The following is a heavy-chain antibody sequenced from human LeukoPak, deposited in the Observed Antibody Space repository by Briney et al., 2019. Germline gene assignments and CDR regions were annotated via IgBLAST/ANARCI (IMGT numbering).Heavy chain of an antibody. Sequence: PGGSLRLSCAASGFTFSSYWVSWVRQAPGKGLEWVANIKQDGSEKYYVDSVKGRFTISRDNAKNSLYLQMNSLRAEDTAVYYCAGGITGTTGVYWGQGTLVTVSS. V-gene: IGHV3-7*01. CDR1: GFTFSSYW. CDR3: AGGITGTTGVY. D-gene: IGHD1-7*01. CDR2: IKQDGSEK. J-gene: IGHJ4*02.